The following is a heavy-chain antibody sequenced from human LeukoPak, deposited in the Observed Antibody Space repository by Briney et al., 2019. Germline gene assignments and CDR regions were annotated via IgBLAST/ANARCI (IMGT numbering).Heavy chain of an antibody. J-gene: IGHJ4*02. CDR1: GYTFTSYD. CDR3: ARGLSYWNFDY. Sequence: GPTVNLSCKASGYTFTSYDINCAPHATGQGLEWMGWIKPNSGNTGYAQKFQGRVIITRNNSISTAYMELSSLRSEDTAVYYCARGLSYWNFDYWGQGTLVTVSS. D-gene: IGHD3-10*01. V-gene: IGHV1-8*03. CDR2: IKPNSGNT.